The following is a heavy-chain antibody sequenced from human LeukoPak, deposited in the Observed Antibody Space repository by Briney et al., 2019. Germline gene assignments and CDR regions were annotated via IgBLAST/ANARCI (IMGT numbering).Heavy chain of an antibody. CDR2: INHSGST. CDR3: ARDGDTSGYYYDSDY. J-gene: IGHJ4*02. D-gene: IGHD3-22*01. Sequence: SETLSLTCAVYGGSFSGYYWSWLRQPPGKGLEWIGEINHSGSTNYNPSLKSRVTISVDTSKNQFSLKLSSVTAADTAVYYCARDGDTSGYYYDSDYWGQGTLVTVSS. CDR1: GGSFSGYY. V-gene: IGHV4-34*01.